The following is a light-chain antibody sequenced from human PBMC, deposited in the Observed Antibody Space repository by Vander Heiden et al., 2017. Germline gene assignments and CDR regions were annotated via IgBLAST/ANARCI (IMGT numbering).Light chain of an antibody. J-gene: IGLJ3*02. CDR2: EDN. CDR1: SGSIASNY. Sequence: NFMLTQPHSVSESPGKTVTISCTRSSGSIASNYVKWYQQRPGSSPTTVIYEDNQRPSGVPDRFSGSIDSSSNSAALTISGLKTEDEADYYCQSYDSSSRVFGGGTKLTVL. V-gene: IGLV6-57*01. CDR3: QSYDSSSRV.